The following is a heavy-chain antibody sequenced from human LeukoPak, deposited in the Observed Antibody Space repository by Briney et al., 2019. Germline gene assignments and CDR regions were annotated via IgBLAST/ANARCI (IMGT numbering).Heavy chain of an antibody. CDR3: ARDHVGLELPIDY. CDR1: GYTFTGYY. Sequence: ASVKVSCKASGYTFTGYYMHWVRQAPGQGLEWMGWINPNSGGTNYAQKFQGRVTMTRDTSISTAYMELSRLRSDDTAVYYCARDHVGLELPIDYWGQGTLVTVSS. V-gene: IGHV1-2*02. CDR2: INPNSGGT. J-gene: IGHJ4*02. D-gene: IGHD1-7*01.